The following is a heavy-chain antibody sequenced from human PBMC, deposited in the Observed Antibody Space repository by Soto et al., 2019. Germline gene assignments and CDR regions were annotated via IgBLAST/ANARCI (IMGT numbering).Heavy chain of an antibody. D-gene: IGHD4-17*01. CDR3: ARDVRMPYGGPGWFDP. CDR2: ISAYNGNT. V-gene: IGHV1-18*01. Sequence: ASEKVSCKASGYTFTSYGISWVRQAPGQGLEWMGWISAYNGNTNYAQKLQGRVTMTTDTSTSTAYMELTSLRSDDTAVYYCARDVRMPYGGPGWFDPWGQGTLVTVYS. J-gene: IGHJ5*02. CDR1: GYTFTSYG.